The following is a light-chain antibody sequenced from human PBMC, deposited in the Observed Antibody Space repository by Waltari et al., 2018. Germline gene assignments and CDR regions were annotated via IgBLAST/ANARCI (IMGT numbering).Light chain of an antibody. CDR3: QQRHSYPIT. Sequence: IQSTQSPSSLSASIGDRVTITCRARQGISSYLAWYHQQPGKAPQLLIHTASTLQRGVPSRFSGSGSGTDFTLTISSLQPEDFATYYCQQRHSYPITFGQGTRLEIK. J-gene: IGKJ5*01. CDR1: QGISSY. CDR2: TAS. V-gene: IGKV1-9*01.